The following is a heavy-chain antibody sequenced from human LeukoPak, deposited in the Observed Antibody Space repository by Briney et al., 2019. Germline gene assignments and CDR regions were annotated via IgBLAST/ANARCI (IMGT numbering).Heavy chain of an antibody. CDR3: ARHMTTANNWFDP. CDR2: INPKTGVT. V-gene: IGHV1-2*02. J-gene: IGHJ5*02. D-gene: IGHD1-1*01. Sequence: ASVKVSCKASGYTFTGYFMHWVRQAPGQGLEWMGWINPKTGVTNYEQKFQGRVIMTRDTYISTVYMEVTRLTSDDTAVYYCARHMTTANNWFDPWGQGTLVTVYS. CDR1: GYTFTGYF.